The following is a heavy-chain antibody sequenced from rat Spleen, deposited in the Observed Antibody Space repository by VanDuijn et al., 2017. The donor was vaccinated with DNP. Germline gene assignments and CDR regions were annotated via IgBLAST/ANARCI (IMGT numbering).Heavy chain of an antibody. CDR2: INYDGTRT. J-gene: IGHJ3*01. D-gene: IGHD1-2*01. V-gene: IGHV5-7*01. CDR1: GFTFSDYN. Sequence: EVQLVESGGGLVQPGRSLKLSCVASGFTFSDYNMAWVRQAPKKGLEWVATINYDGTRTYYRDSVKGRFTISRDNARSILYLQMDSLGSEDTATYYCTRTYSNYGNWFPYWGQGTLVTVSS. CDR3: TRTYSNYGNWFPY.